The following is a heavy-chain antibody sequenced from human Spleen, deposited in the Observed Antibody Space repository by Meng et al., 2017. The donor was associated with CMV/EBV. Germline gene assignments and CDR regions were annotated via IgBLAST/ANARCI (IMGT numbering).Heavy chain of an antibody. J-gene: IGHJ5*02. CDR3: ARDNPISSSNWFDP. D-gene: IGHD6-19*01. CDR1: GGTFSSNSA. Sequence: SGGTFSSNSAFRWVRQAPGQGLEWMGGIIPIVGITTYAQKFQGRVTITADKSTSTAYMELASLRSDDTAVYYCARDNPISSSNWFDPWGQGTLVTVSS. CDR2: IIPIVGIT. V-gene: IGHV1-69*10.